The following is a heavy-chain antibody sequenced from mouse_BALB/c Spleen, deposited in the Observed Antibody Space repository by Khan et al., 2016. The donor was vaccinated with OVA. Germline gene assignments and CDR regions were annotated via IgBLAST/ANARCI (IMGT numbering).Heavy chain of an antibody. CDR1: GYTFTSYW. D-gene: IGHD4-1*01. J-gene: IGHJ3*01. CDR3: TRRNWDVAWFAY. Sequence: VQLQQSGTVLARPGASVKMSCKASGYTFTSYWIHWIKQRPGQGLEWIGDIYPGNTDTNYNQKFKGKAKLTAVTSTSPAYMELSSLTNEYSAVYYGTRRNWDVAWFAYWGQGTLVTVSA. V-gene: IGHV1-5*01. CDR2: IYPGNTDT.